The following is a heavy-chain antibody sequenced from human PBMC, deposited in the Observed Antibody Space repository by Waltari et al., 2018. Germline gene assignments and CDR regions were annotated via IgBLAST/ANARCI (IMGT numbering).Heavy chain of an antibody. Sequence: QVQLQESGPGLVKPSETLSLTCTVSGASIRTYYWSWIRQPPGKGLAWIGYIYFSGSTKYNPSLKSRATISLDTSKNQFSLKVRSLSAADTAIYYCARGVDPDYWGQGTLVTVSS. CDR3: ARGVDPDY. CDR1: GASIRTYY. V-gene: IGHV4-59*01. CDR2: IYFSGST. J-gene: IGHJ4*02. D-gene: IGHD2-21*01.